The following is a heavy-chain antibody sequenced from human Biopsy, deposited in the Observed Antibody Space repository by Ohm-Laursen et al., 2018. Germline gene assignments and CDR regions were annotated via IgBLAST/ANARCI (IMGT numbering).Heavy chain of an antibody. Sequence: SLRLSCSASGFHFSDYYMSWIRQAPGKGLEWISYIASSGGTTYYVDSVKGRFTISGDNAEKSLYLQMNSLRAEDTAVYYCARDTPETYDYDNDDNSPFPRRYIDYWGQGTLVTVSS. J-gene: IGHJ4*02. D-gene: IGHD3-22*01. CDR2: IASSGGTT. CDR3: ARDTPETYDYDNDDNSPFPRRYIDY. V-gene: IGHV3-11*01. CDR1: GFHFSDYY.